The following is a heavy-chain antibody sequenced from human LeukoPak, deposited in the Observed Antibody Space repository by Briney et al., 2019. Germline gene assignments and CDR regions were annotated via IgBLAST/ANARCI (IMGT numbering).Heavy chain of an antibody. V-gene: IGHV4-34*01. D-gene: IGHD1-14*01. CDR2: INHSGST. Sequence: SETLSLTCTVSGGSISSYYWSWIRQPPGKGLEWIGEINHSGSTNYNPSLKSRVTISVDTSKNQFSLKLSSVTAADTAVYYCRTLPAWGYYYYGMDVWGQGTTVTVSS. J-gene: IGHJ6*02. CDR3: RTLPAWGYYYYGMDV. CDR1: GGSISSYY.